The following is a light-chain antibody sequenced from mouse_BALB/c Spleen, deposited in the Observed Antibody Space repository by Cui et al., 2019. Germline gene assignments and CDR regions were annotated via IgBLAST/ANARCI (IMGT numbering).Light chain of an antibody. CDR2: LTS. Sequence: QIVLTQSPALMSASPGEKVTMTCSASSSVSYMYCYQQKPRSSPKPWIYLTSNLASGVPARFSGSGSGTSYSLTISSMEAEDAATYYCQQWSSNPVTFGSGTKLDIK. CDR1: SSVSY. J-gene: IGKJ4*01. V-gene: IGKV4-68*01. CDR3: QQWSSNPVT.